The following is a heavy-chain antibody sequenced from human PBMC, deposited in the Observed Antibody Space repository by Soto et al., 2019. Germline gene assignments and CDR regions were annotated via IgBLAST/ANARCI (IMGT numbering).Heavy chain of an antibody. CDR1: GGSIRSGGYY. J-gene: IGHJ4*01. Sequence: TXSLTCTVSGGSIRSGGYYWSWIRQHPRKGXEWIGXIHYSGSPYHXXSLQRRVXXYVDKSKNKFSLIMNFVTAADTAVYYCGRGVLHWGQGTLVTVSS. CDR2: IHYSGSP. CDR3: GRGVLH. V-gene: IGHV4-31*03.